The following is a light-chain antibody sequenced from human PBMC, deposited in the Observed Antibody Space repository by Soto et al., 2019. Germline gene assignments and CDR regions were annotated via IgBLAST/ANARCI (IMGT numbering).Light chain of an antibody. CDR2: EGV. J-gene: IGLJ1*01. V-gene: IGLV2-8*01. CDR3: KSYAGSNTYV. Sequence: QSVLTQPPSASGSPGQSVTISCTGTRNDIGAYEFVSWYQHHPGKAPKLIIYEGVQRPSGVPDRFSGSKSGNTASLTVSGLQAADEADYYCKSYAGSNTYVFGTGTKVTVL. CDR1: RNDIGAYEF.